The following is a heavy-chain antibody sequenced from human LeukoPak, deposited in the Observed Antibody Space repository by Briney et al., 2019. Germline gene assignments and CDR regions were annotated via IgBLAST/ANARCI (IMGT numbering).Heavy chain of an antibody. CDR2: ISSSGSTI. CDR1: GFTFSDYY. CDR3: ARGRYCSSTSCYTSFDY. V-gene: IGHV3-11*04. Sequence: GRSLRLSCTASGFTFSDYYMTWIRQAPGKGLEWVSDISSSGSTIYYADSVKGRFTISRDNAKNSLYLQMSSPRAEDTAVYYCARGRYCSSTSCYTSFDYWGQGTLVTVSS. J-gene: IGHJ4*02. D-gene: IGHD2-2*02.